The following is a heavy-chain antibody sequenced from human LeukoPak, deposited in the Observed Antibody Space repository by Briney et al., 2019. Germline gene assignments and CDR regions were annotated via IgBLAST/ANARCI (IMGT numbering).Heavy chain of an antibody. J-gene: IGHJ4*02. CDR1: GGSISSYY. CDR3: ARQLWPQSPFDY. D-gene: IGHD3-10*01. V-gene: IGHV4-59*08. Sequence: PSETLSLTCTVSGGSISSYYWSWIRQPPGEGLEWIGDIYNSGNANYNPSLKSRVTISIDTSKIQFSLELSSVTAADTAVYYCARQLWPQSPFDYWGQGTLVTVSS. CDR2: IYNSGNA.